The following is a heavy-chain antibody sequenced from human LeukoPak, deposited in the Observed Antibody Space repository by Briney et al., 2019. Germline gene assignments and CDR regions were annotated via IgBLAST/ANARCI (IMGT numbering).Heavy chain of an antibody. V-gene: IGHV3-74*01. J-gene: IGHJ3*02. CDR1: GFTFSSYS. Sequence: GGSLRLSCAASGFTFSSYSMDWVRQAPGKGLVWVSGINSDGTMTRYAESVKGRFTISRDNAKSTLYLQMNSLRAEDTAVYYCARVGSTDSPHAFDIWGQGTTVTVSS. CDR2: INSDGTMT. D-gene: IGHD3-22*01. CDR3: ARVGSTDSPHAFDI.